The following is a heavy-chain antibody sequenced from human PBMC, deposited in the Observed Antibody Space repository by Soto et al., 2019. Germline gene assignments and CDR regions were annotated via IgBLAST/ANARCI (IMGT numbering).Heavy chain of an antibody. D-gene: IGHD6-19*01. CDR2: ISAYNGNT. Sequence: ASVKVSCKASGYTFTSYGISWVRQAPGQGLEWMGWISAYNGNTNYAQKLQGRVTMTTDTSTSTAYMELRSLRSDDTAVYYCARSPGIAVAGPKHDAFDIWGQGTMVTVSS. J-gene: IGHJ3*02. V-gene: IGHV1-18*01. CDR3: ARSPGIAVAGPKHDAFDI. CDR1: GYTFTSYG.